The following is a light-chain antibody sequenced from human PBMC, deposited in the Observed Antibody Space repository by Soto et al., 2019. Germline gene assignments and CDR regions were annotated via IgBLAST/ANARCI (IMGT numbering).Light chain of an antibody. J-gene: IGKJ3*01. Sequence: EIVLTQSPGTLSLSPGDIATLSCRASQSVSSTYLAWYQQKPGQAPRLLLYGASTRATGIPDRFSGTGSGTDFTLTISRLEPEDFAVYYCQQYGSSPPITFGPGTKVDIK. CDR3: QQYGSSPPIT. CDR1: QSVSSTY. V-gene: IGKV3-20*01. CDR2: GAS.